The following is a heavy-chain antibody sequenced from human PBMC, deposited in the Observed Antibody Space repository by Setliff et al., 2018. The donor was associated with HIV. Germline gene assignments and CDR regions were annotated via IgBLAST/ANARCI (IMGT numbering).Heavy chain of an antibody. CDR3: AKEGNSVDNWLDP. D-gene: IGHD1-26*01. Sequence: KPSETLSLTCTVSGGSISSGGYYWSWIRQHPGKGLEWIGYIYHSGITHYNPSLKSRVTISLDTSKNQFSLKLSSVTAADTAVYYCAKEGNSVDNWLDPWGPGTLVTVSS. CDR1: GGSISSGGYY. J-gene: IGHJ5*02. V-gene: IGHV4-31*03. CDR2: IYHSGIT.